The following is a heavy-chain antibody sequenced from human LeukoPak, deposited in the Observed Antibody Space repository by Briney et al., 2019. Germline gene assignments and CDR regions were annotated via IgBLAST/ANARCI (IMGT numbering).Heavy chain of an antibody. V-gene: IGHV4-39*01. CDR3: ARRSDSGSDDGEDYFDY. CDR1: GGSINSSTFY. J-gene: IGHJ4*02. D-gene: IGHD1-26*01. CDR2: IYYDGST. Sequence: SETLSLTCTVSGGSINSSTFYWGWIRQPPGKGLEWIGSIYYDGSTYYNPSLKSRVTISVDTSKNQFSLKLTSVTAADTAVYFCARRSDSGSDDGEDYFDYWGQGTLVTVSS.